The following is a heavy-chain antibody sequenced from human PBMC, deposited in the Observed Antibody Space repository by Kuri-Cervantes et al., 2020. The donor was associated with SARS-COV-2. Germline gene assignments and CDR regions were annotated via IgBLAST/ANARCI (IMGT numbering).Heavy chain of an antibody. CDR3: AKEGQDY. CDR1: GFTFSSYG. Sequence: GESLKISCAASGFTFSSYGMHWGHQAPGKGLEWVAVRSYDGSNKYYADSVKGRFTISRDNSKNTLYLQMNSLRAEDTAVYYCAKEGQDYWGQGTLVTVSS. CDR2: RSYDGSNK. V-gene: IGHV3-30*18. J-gene: IGHJ4*02.